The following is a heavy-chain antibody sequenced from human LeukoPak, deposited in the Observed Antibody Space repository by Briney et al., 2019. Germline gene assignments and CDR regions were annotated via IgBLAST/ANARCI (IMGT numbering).Heavy chain of an antibody. J-gene: IGHJ4*02. CDR1: GYTFTSYY. D-gene: IGHD2/OR15-2a*01. Sequence: ASVKVSCKASGYTFTSYYMHWVRQAPGQGLEWMGIINPSGGSTSYAQKFQGRVTMTRDMSTSTVYTELSSLRSEDTAVYYCAKDEGIFLGHFDYWGQGTLVTVSS. CDR3: AKDEGIFLGHFDY. V-gene: IGHV1-46*01. CDR2: INPSGGST.